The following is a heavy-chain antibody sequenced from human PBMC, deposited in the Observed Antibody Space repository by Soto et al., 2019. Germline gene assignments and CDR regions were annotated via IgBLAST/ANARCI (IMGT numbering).Heavy chain of an antibody. CDR3: VKNSGWFNT. CDR1: GFSFSSTD. V-gene: IGHV3-23*01. CDR2: ILDTGTTV. D-gene: IGHD3-10*01. J-gene: IGHJ5*02. Sequence: EFQVLESGGGWVQPGGSLRLSGAASGFSFSSTDMSWVRQAPGKGLEWVSTILDTGTTVFYADSVKGRFTVSRDNSHNTLSVEMNNLRAADTAVYYCVKNSGWFNTWGQGTLVAVSS.